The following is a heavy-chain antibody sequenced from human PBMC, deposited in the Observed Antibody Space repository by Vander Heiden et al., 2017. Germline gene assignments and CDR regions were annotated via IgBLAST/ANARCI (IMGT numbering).Heavy chain of an antibody. J-gene: IGHJ3*02. CDR1: GFTFSDYY. CDR2: ISSSGSTI. CDR3: ARAPMRGVVNDAFDI. V-gene: IGHV3-11*01. D-gene: IGHD3-22*01. Sequence: QVQLVESGGGSVKPGGPLRLSCAASGFTFSDYYMSWIRQAPGKGLEWVSYISSSGSTIYYADSVKGRFTISRDNAKNSLYLQMNSLRAEDTAVYYCARAPMRGVVNDAFDIWGQGTMVTVSS.